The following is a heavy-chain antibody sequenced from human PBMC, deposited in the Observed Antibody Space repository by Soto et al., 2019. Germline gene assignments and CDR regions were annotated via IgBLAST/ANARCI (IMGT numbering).Heavy chain of an antibody. D-gene: IGHD2-8*01. Sequence: PSETLSLTCTVSGGSISSYYWSWIRQPAGKGLEWIGRIYTSGSTNYNPSLKSRVTMSVDTSKNQFSLKLSSVTAADTAVYYCARDNIVLMAHNWFDPWGQGTLVTVSS. CDR3: ARDNIVLMAHNWFDP. CDR1: GGSISSYY. J-gene: IGHJ5*02. V-gene: IGHV4-4*07. CDR2: IYTSGST.